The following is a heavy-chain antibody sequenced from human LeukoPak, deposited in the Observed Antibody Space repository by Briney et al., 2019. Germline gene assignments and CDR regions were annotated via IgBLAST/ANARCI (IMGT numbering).Heavy chain of an antibody. CDR2: MNPNSGNT. D-gene: IGHD3-16*02. CDR1: GYTFTSYD. V-gene: IGHV1-8*01. J-gene: IGHJ4*02. CDR3: ARGLPQTLTYYDYVWGSYRHTGYDY. Sequence: GASVNVSCKASGYTFTSYDINWVRQATGQGLEWMGWMNPNSGNTGYAQKFQGRVTMTRNTSISTAYMELSSLRSEDTAVYYCARGLPQTLTYYDYVWGSYRHTGYDYWGQGTLVTVS.